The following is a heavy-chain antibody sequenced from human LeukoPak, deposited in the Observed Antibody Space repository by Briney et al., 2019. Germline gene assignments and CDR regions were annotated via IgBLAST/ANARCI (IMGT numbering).Heavy chain of an antibody. CDR2: INPNSGST. CDR1: GYTFTGYY. CDR3: ARGLTGTNDAFDI. J-gene: IGHJ3*02. Sequence: ASVKVSCKASGYTFTGYYMHWVRQAPGQGLEWMGWINPNSGSTNYAQKFQGRVTMTRDTSISTAYMELSSLRSEDTAVYYCARGLTGTNDAFDIWGQGTMVTVSS. V-gene: IGHV1-2*02. D-gene: IGHD1-20*01.